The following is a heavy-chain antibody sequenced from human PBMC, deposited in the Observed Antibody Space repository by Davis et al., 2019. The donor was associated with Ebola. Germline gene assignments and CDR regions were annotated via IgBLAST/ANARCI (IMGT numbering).Heavy chain of an antibody. V-gene: IGHV3-20*04. Sequence: GESLKISCAASGFTFDDYAMSWVRQAPGKGLEWVSGINWHGGSAGYADSVKGRFTISRDNAKNSLYLRMNSLRAEDTAVYYCARGGRWYDILTEASLMDVWGTGTTVTVSS. CDR1: GFTFDDYA. D-gene: IGHD3-9*01. CDR3: ARGGRWYDILTEASLMDV. J-gene: IGHJ6*03. CDR2: INWHGGSA.